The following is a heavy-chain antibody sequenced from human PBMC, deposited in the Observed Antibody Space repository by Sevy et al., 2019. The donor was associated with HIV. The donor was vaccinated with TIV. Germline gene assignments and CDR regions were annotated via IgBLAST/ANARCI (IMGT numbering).Heavy chain of an antibody. V-gene: IGHV4-39*01. CDR1: GGSISSSNYY. D-gene: IGHD2-2*01. J-gene: IGHJ5*02. CDR3: ARDHLLSLAYSWFDP. Sequence: SETLSLTCTVSGGSISSSNYYWGWIRQSPGKGLEWIGSIFYTGTTHYNPSLKSRVTISVDTSKIQFSLKLSSVTAADTAVYYCARDHLLSLAYSWFDPWGQGTLVTVSS. CDR2: IFYTGTT.